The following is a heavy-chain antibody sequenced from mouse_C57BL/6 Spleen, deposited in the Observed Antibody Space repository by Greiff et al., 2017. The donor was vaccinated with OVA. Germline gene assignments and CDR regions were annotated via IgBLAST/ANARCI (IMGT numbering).Heavy chain of an antibody. D-gene: IGHD3-2*02. J-gene: IGHJ3*01. V-gene: IGHV1-19*01. CDR3: ALRESSGYLWFAY. CDR2: INPYNGGT. Sequence: VHVKQSGPVLVKPGASVKMSCKASGYTFTDYYMNWVKQSHGKSLEWIGVINPYNGGTSYNQKFKGKATLTVDKSSSTAYMELNSLTSEDSAVYYCALRESSGYLWFAYWGQGTLVTVSA. CDR1: GYTFTDYY.